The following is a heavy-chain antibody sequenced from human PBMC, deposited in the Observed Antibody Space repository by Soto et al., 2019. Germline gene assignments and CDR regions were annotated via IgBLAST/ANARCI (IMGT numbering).Heavy chain of an antibody. D-gene: IGHD6-13*01. CDR1: GYTFTNSA. Sequence: QVQLVQPGAEVKKPGPSLKASCKASGYTFTNSASSWVRQAPGKGLGWRGWSSAYNGNTNYPQKLQGRVTMTTDTSTLTAYMELRSLRSDDTAVYSCARDLAAAGPFDCWGQGTLVTVSS. V-gene: IGHV1-18*01. CDR2: SSAYNGNT. CDR3: ARDLAAAGPFDC. J-gene: IGHJ4*02.